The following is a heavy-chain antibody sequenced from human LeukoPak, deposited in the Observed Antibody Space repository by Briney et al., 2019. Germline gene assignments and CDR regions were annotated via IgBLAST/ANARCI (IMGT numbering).Heavy chain of an antibody. CDR3: AREVDCSSPSCQLDY. V-gene: IGHV1-2*02. J-gene: IGHJ4*02. Sequence: ASVKVSCMPSGYTFTGYYMHWVRQAPGQGLEWMACINPNSGGTNYAQKFQGRVTMTRDTSITTAYLELSSLRSDDTAVYYCAREVDCSSPSCQLDYWGQGTLVTVSS. CDR1: GYTFTGYY. D-gene: IGHD2-2*01. CDR2: INPNSGGT.